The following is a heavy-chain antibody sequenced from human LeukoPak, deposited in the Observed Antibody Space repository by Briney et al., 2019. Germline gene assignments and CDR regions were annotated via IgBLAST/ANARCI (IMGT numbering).Heavy chain of an antibody. CDR1: GYSFTGYY. D-gene: IGHD3-10*01. Sequence: GASVKVSCKASGYSFTGYYLHWVRQAPGQGLEWMGWINPNSGGTNYAQKFQGRVTMTRDTSIRTAYMELSSLRSDDTAVYYCARETIWFGAHWGQGTLVTVSS. CDR2: INPNSGGT. V-gene: IGHV1-2*02. CDR3: ARETIWFGAH. J-gene: IGHJ4*02.